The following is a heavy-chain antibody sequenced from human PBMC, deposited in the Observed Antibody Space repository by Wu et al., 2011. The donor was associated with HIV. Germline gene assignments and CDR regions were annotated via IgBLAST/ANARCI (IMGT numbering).Heavy chain of an antibody. CDR1: GYTFIDYY. CDR2: INPYDGDT. Sequence: EVKKPGASVKVSCRASGYTFIDYYIHWVRQAPGQRLEWMGWINPYDGDTKYPQKFQGRVIMTTDTSTSTAYMELRSLRSDDTAVYYCARDDSSGWPEGFDYWGQGTLVTVSS. D-gene: IGHD6-19*01. CDR3: ARDDSSGWPEGFDY. V-gene: IGHV1-18*04. J-gene: IGHJ4*02.